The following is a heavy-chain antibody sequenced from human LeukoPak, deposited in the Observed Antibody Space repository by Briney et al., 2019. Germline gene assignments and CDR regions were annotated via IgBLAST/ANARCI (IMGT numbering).Heavy chain of an antibody. CDR2: IDPNSGDT. J-gene: IGHJ4*02. Sequence: GASVKVSCKASGYSITGYYMHWVRQAPGQGLEWIGRIDPNSGDTNFAQKFQGRVTMTRDTSITTAYMELSRLRSDDTAVYYCARVIAAVTSKGVLHYWGQGTLVTVSS. V-gene: IGHV1-2*06. CDR1: GYSITGYY. D-gene: IGHD6-19*01. CDR3: ARVIAAVTSKGVLHY.